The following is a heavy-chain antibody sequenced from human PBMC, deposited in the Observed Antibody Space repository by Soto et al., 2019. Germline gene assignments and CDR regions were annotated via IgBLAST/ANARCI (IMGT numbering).Heavy chain of an antibody. CDR3: AHTTWDNTRRWVDP. CDR1: GLSLNTRGVG. J-gene: IGHJ5*01. D-gene: IGHD1-1*01. CDR2: IYWDDDK. Sequence: QITLKESGPTLVKPTQTIMLTCTLSGLSLNTRGVGVVWLRQPPGKAPEWLALIYWDDDKRYRPTLKSRLTVTKDTAKNHVVLTMTNIDPVDAGTYYCAHTTWDNTRRWVDPCGEGTLVTVSS. V-gene: IGHV2-5*02.